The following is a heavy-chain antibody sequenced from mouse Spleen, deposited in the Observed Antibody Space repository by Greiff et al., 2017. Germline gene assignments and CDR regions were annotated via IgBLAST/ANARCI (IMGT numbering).Heavy chain of an antibody. Sequence: QVQLQQSGAELARPGASVKMSCKASGYTFTSYTMHWVKQRPGQGLEWIGYINPSSGYTKYNQKFKDKATLTADKSSSTAYMQLSSLTSEDTAVYYCARDGRYFDVWGTGTTVTVSS. D-gene: IGHD2-3*01. V-gene: IGHV1-4*01. CDR2: INPSSGYT. J-gene: IGHJ1*03. CDR3: ARDGRYFDV. CDR1: GYTFTSYT.